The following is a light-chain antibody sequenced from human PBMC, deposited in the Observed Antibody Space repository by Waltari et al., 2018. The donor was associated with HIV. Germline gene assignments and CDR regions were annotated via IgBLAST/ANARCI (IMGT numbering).Light chain of an antibody. J-gene: IGLJ2*01. V-gene: IGLV2-23*02. Sequence: QSALTQTDSVSGSLGQSITFSCTGTSSDFGSYNLVSWYQQYPGKAPKVIIYDVNKWPSGVSHRFSGFKAANTASLTISGLQAEDEADYYCCSYAGSPTFVIFGGGTKVTVL. CDR3: CSYAGSPTFVI. CDR2: DVN. CDR1: SSDFGSYNL.